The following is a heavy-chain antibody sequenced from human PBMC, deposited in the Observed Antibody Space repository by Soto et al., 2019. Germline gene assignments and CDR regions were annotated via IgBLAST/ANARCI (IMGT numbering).Heavy chain of an antibody. J-gene: IGHJ4*02. CDR2: VYYSGST. D-gene: IGHD3-9*01. CDR3: GRLEGLATISYYFDY. Sequence: LETLRLSCTVSGGNVSSSSYYWGWVRQPPGKGLEWIGSVYYSGSTYYNPSLESRVTISVDKSKNRFSLKLMSLSAADTAVYYCGRLEGLATISYYFDYWGQGALVTVSS. V-gene: IGHV4-39*01. CDR1: GGNVSSSSYY.